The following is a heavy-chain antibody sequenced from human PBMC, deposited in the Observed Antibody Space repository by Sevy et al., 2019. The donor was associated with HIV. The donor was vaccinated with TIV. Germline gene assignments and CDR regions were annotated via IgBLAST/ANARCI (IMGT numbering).Heavy chain of an antibody. V-gene: IGHV3-7*03. D-gene: IGHD2-2*01. CDR1: GFTFSNYW. J-gene: IGHJ6*02. CDR3: ARDCSSTTCLWGLDV. Sequence: GRSLRLSCAASGFTFSNYWMSWVRQAPGKGLEWVAHIKRDGSEKYYVDSVKGRFSISRDNPKNSLYLQMNSLRAEDTAVYYCARDCSSTTCLWGLDVWGQGTTVTVSS. CDR2: IKRDGSEK.